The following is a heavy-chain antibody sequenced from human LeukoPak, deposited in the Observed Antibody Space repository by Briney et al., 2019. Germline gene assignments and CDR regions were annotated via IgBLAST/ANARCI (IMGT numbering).Heavy chain of an antibody. V-gene: IGHV4-61*08. CDR1: GGSISSGGYY. J-gene: IGHJ4*02. CDR2: IYYSGST. Sequence: PSQTLSLTCTVSGGSISSGGYYWSWIRQPPGKGLEWIGYIYYSGSTNYNPSLKSRVTISVDTSKNQFSLKLSSVTAADTAVYYCARGLSSSWTYYFDYWGQGTLVTVSS. D-gene: IGHD6-13*01. CDR3: ARGLSSSWTYYFDY.